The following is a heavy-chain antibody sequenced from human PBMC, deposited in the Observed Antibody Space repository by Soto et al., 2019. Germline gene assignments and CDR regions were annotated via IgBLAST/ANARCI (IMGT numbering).Heavy chain of an antibody. CDR2: IYHSGST. J-gene: IGHJ3*02. D-gene: IGHD3-9*01. CDR1: GGSISSGGYS. V-gene: IGHV4-30-2*01. CDR3: ARADYDILTGYYKGGAIDI. Sequence: LSLTCAVSGGSISSGGYSWSWIRQPPGKGLEWIGYIYHSGSTYYNPSLKSRVTISVDRSKNQFSLKLSSVTAADTAVYYCARADYDILTGYYKGGAIDISGQGTIVTVSS.